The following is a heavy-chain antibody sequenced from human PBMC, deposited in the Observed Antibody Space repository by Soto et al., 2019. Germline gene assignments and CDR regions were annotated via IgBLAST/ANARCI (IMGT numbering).Heavy chain of an antibody. J-gene: IGHJ5*02. CDR2: IYYSGST. V-gene: IGHV4-59*12. Sequence: SETLSLTCTVSGGSISSYYWSWIRQPPGKGLEWIGYIYYSGSTNYNPSLKSRVTISVDTSKNQFSLKLSSVTAADTAVYYCAVNYYGSGSYYNKANWFDPWGQGTLVTVSS. D-gene: IGHD3-10*01. CDR1: GGSISSYY. CDR3: AVNYYGSGSYYNKANWFDP.